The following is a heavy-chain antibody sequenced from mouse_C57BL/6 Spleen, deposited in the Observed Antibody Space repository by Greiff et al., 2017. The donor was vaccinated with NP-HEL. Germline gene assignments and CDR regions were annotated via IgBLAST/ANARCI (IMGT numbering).Heavy chain of an antibody. CDR3: ARHMGSTQQFDY. CDR1: GYTFTSYW. J-gene: IGHJ2*01. D-gene: IGHD1-1*02. CDR2: IHPNSGST. V-gene: IGHV1-64*01. Sequence: VQLQQSGAELVKPGASVKLSCKASGYTFTSYWMHWVKQRPGQGLEWIGMIHPNSGSTNYNEKFKSKATLTVDKSSSTAYMQLSSLTSEDSAVYYCARHMGSTQQFDYWGQGTTLTVSS.